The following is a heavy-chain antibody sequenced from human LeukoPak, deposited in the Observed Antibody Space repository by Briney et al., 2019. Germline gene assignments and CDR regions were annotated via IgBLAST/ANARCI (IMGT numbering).Heavy chain of an antibody. CDR2: ISSSGNYI. D-gene: IGHD2-2*01. CDR3: VRDQQPEVPTSDSSPSA. Sequence: PGGSLRLSCAASGFTFSFYSMHWVRQAPGKGLEWVSCISSSGNYIYYADSVKGRFIISRDNDKNSLHLQMNILRADDTAVYYCVRDQQPEVPTSDSSPSAWGQGTLVTVSS. V-gene: IGHV3-21*01. CDR1: GFTFSFYS. J-gene: IGHJ5*02.